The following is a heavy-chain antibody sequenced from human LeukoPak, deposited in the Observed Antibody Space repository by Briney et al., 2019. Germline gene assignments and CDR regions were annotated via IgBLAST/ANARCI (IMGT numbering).Heavy chain of an antibody. V-gene: IGHV1-2*02. CDR3: ARVVVVVAARYNWFDP. D-gene: IGHD2-15*01. Sequence: GASVKVPCKASGYTFTVYYMHWVRQAPGQGGEGMGWINPNSGGTNYTQKFQGRVTMTRDTSISTAYMELSRLRSDDTAVYYCARVVVVVAARYNWFDPWGQGTLVTVSS. J-gene: IGHJ5*02. CDR2: INPNSGGT. CDR1: GYTFTVYY.